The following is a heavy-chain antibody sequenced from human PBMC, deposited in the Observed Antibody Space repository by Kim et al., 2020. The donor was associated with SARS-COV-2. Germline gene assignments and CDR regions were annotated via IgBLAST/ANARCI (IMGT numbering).Heavy chain of an antibody. CDR2: ISAYNGNT. V-gene: IGHV1-18*01. CDR3: AREIPSSFLNVMTTVTYSMYFDY. CDR1: GYTFTSYG. D-gene: IGHD4-17*01. J-gene: IGHJ4*02. Sequence: ASVKVSCKASGYTFTSYGISWVRQAPGQGLEWMGWISAYNGNTNYAQKLQGRVTMTTDTSTSTAYMELRSLRSDDTAVYYCAREIPSSFLNVMTTVTYSMYFDYWGQGTLVIVSS.